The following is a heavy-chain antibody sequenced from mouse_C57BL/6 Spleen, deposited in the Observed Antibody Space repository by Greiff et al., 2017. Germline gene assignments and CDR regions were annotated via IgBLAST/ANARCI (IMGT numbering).Heavy chain of an antibody. D-gene: IGHD3-1*01. J-gene: IGHJ4*01. CDR1: GFTFTDYY. Sequence: EVQLQESGGGLVQPGGSLSLSCAASGFTFTDYYMSWVRQPPGKALEWLGFIRNKANGYTTEYSASVKGRFTISRDNSQSILYLQMNALRAEDSATYYCARYYGLSAMDYWGQGTSVTVSS. V-gene: IGHV7-3*01. CDR3: ARYYGLSAMDY. CDR2: IRNKANGYTT.